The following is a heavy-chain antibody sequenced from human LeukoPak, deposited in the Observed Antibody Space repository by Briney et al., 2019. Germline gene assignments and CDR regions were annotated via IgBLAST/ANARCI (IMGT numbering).Heavy chain of an antibody. CDR1: GGSFSGYY. CDR2: INHSGST. CDR3: ARFRYSYGFGWYNWFDP. V-gene: IGHV4-34*01. D-gene: IGHD5-18*01. Sequence: SETLSLTCAVYGGSFSGYYWSWIRQPPGKGLGWIGEINHSGSTNYNPSLKSRVTISVDTSKNQFSLKLSSVTAADTAVYYCARFRYSYGFGWYNWFDPWGQGTLVTVSS. J-gene: IGHJ5*02.